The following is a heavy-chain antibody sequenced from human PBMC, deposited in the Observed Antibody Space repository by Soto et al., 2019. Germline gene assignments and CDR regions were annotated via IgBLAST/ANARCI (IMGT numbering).Heavy chain of an antibody. CDR2: IYYSGST. Sequence: SETLSLTCTVSGGSISSYYWSWIRQPPGKGLEWIGYIYYSGSTNYNPSLKSRVTISVDTSKNQFSLKLSSVTAADTAVYYCARIRITGRARGMDVWGQGTTVTVSS. CDR1: GGSISSYY. V-gene: IGHV4-59*01. J-gene: IGHJ6*02. D-gene: IGHD1-20*01. CDR3: ARIRITGRARGMDV.